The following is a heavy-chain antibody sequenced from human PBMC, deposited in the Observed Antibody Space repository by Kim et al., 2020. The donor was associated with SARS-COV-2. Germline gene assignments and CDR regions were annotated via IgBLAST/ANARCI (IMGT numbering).Heavy chain of an antibody. V-gene: IGHV3-11*05. Sequence: VKGRFTLSRDTAKNSLELQMNTLRAEDTAVYYCARVPYGSGSHYYFDYWGQGTLVTVSS. D-gene: IGHD3-10*01. CDR3: ARVPYGSGSHYYFDY. J-gene: IGHJ4*02.